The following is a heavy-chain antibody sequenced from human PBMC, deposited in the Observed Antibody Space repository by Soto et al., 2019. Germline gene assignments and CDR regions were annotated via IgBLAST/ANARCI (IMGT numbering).Heavy chain of an antibody. J-gene: IGHJ4*02. CDR2: ISYDGSNK. Sequence: AGTLTLTCAASGFTFNSYGMYWVRQAPGKGLEWVAAISYDGSNKYHAASVKGRFTISRDTSKNTLYLQMNSLRVDDTAVYYCAKDIVRYTYGACDYWGQGTLVTVSS. D-gene: IGHD5-18*01. CDR3: AKDIVRYTYGACDY. CDR1: GFTFNSYG. V-gene: IGHV3-30*18.